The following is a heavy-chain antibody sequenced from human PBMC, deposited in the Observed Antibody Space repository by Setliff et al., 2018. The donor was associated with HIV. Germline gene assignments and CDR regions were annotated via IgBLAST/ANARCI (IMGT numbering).Heavy chain of an antibody. CDR3: ARDQRLFYFDS. V-gene: IGHV7-4-1*02. Sequence: ASVKVSCKASGYTFTTYDITWVRQAPGQGLEWLGWINTKTGNPTYAQGLTGQFVFSLDTSISTAYLQISSLKAEDTAVYYCARDQRLFYFDSWGQGTLVTVSS. CDR2: INTKTGNP. CDR1: GYTFTTYD. J-gene: IGHJ4*02.